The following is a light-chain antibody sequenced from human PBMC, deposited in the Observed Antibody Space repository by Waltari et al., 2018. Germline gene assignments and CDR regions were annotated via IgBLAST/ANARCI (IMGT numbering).Light chain of an antibody. V-gene: IGLV1-44*01. J-gene: IGLJ3*02. CDR2: STT. Sequence: QSVLTQPPSASGTPGRRVTISCSGTSYNIRLNTVNGYQQFPGSAPKLLIFSTTQRPSGVPDRFSASKSGTSASLAINGLQAADEADYYCGAWDDGVKEWVFGGGTKLTVL. CDR3: GAWDDGVKEWV. CDR1: SYNIRLNT.